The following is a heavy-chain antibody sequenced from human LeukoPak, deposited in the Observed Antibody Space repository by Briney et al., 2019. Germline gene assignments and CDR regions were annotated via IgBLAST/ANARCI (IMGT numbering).Heavy chain of an antibody. Sequence: PSETLSLTCTVSGGSISSSSYYWGWIRQPPGKGLEWIGSIYYSGSTYYNPSLKSRVTISVDTSKNQFSLQLNSVTPEDTAVYYCARRTDDYNYLDYWGQGTLVTVSS. V-gene: IGHV4-39*01. D-gene: IGHD5-24*01. J-gene: IGHJ4*02. CDR1: GGSISSSSYY. CDR3: ARRTDDYNYLDY. CDR2: IYYSGST.